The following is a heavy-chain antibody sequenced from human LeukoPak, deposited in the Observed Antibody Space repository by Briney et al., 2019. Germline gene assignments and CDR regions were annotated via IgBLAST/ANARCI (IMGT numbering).Heavy chain of an antibody. D-gene: IGHD3-22*01. CDR3: AKGGNGYHY. CDR1: GDSVTRDSYF. Sequence: SETLSLTCTVSGDSVTRDSYFWTWIRQPPGKGLEWIGHVGYFGSTNYSPSLQSRVSISTDASKNQFSLKLNSVTAADSAIYYCAKGGNGYHYWGQGTLVSVSS. CDR2: VGYFGST. V-gene: IGHV4-61*01. J-gene: IGHJ4*02.